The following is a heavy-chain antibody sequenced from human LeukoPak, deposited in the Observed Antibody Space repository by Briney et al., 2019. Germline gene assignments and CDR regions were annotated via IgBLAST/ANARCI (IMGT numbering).Heavy chain of an antibody. J-gene: IGHJ4*02. V-gene: IGHV3-30*18. CDR1: GFTFSSYG. Sequence: GGSLRLSCAASGFTFSSYGTHWVRQVPGKGLECVAVISYDGTYKNYGDSVKGRFTISRDDSKNTLYLQMNSLRAGDTAVYYCTKEGDGSGYSYADYWGQGTLVTVSS. CDR3: TKEGDGSGYSYADY. D-gene: IGHD3-22*01. CDR2: ISYDGTYK.